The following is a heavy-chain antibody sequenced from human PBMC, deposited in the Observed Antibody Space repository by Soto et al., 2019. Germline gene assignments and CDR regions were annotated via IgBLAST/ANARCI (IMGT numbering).Heavy chain of an antibody. D-gene: IGHD2-2*01. V-gene: IGHV1-18*01. Sequence: ASVKVSCKASGYTFTSYGISWVRQAPGQGLEWMGWISAYNGNTNYAQKLQGRVTMTTDTSTSTAYMELRSLRSDDTAVYYCASWNIVVVPAANGERMFAPWGQGTLVTVSS. CDR3: ASWNIVVVPAANGERMFAP. CDR1: GYTFTSYG. CDR2: ISAYNGNT. J-gene: IGHJ5*02.